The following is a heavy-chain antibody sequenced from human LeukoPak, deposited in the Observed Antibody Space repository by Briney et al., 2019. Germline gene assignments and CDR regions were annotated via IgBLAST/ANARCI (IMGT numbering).Heavy chain of an antibody. CDR2: IKSKTDGGTT. Sequence: GGSLRLSCAASGFTFSNAWMSWVRQAPGKGLEWVGRIKSKTDGGTTDYAAPVKGRFTISRDDSKNTLYLQMNSLKTEDTAVYYCARAGGSSASHYYYYYYMDVWGKGTTVTVSS. V-gene: IGHV3-15*01. J-gene: IGHJ6*03. D-gene: IGHD6-6*01. CDR3: ARAGGSSASHYYYYYYMDV. CDR1: GFTFSNAW.